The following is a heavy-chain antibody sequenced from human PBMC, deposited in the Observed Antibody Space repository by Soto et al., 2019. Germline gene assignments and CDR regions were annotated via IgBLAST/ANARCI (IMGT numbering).Heavy chain of an antibody. CDR2: IFHGGNT. D-gene: IGHD2-15*01. Sequence: LSLTCAVSGFFISSGNYWGWIRRPPGKGLEWIGSIFHGGNTYYNPSLKSRVTISVDMSKNQFSLKLNSVTAADTAVYYCARARWYDAFDVWGQGTVVTVSS. CDR1: GFFISSGNY. CDR3: ARARWYDAFDV. J-gene: IGHJ3*01. V-gene: IGHV4-38-2*01.